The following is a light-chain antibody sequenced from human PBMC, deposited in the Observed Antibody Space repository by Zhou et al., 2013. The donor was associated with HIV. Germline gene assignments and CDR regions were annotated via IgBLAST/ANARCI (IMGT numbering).Light chain of an antibody. CDR3: QQYGSPWT. Sequence: EIVLTQSPATLSLSPGERATLSCRASQSIGHYLAWYQHKPGQAPRLLIFDASGRATGIPARFSGSGSGTDFTLTISSLDPEDFAIYYCQQYGSPWTFGQGTKVEIK. J-gene: IGKJ1*01. CDR2: DAS. CDR1: QSIGHY. V-gene: IGKV3-11*01.